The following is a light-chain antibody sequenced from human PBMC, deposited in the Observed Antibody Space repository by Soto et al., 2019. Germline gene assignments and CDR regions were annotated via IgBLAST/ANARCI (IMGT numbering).Light chain of an antibody. CDR1: QSLRNY. V-gene: IGKV3-11*01. CDR3: QQRSDWPPT. CDR2: EAA. Sequence: EIVMTQSPATLSLSAGDTVTLSCRASQSLRNYLAWYQQKLGQAPSLLIYEAAKRATGIPARFSGRGAGTDFTLTISSLQPEDFEVYFCQQRSDWPPTFGQGTRLEIK. J-gene: IGKJ5*01.